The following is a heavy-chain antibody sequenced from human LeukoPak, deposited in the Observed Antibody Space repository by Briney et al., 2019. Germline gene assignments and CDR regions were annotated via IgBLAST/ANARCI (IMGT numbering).Heavy chain of an antibody. D-gene: IGHD3-10*01. J-gene: IGHJ4*02. CDR2: IFYSGSA. V-gene: IGHV4-30-4*07. Sequence: SETLSLTCAVSGGSFSSGGYSWSWIRQPPGKGLEWIGYIFYSGSAYYNPSLKSPVTISVDKAKNQFSLNLNSVTAADTAVYYCARGGDRSFDYWGQGTLVTVSS. CDR1: GGSFSSGGYS. CDR3: ARGGDRSFDY.